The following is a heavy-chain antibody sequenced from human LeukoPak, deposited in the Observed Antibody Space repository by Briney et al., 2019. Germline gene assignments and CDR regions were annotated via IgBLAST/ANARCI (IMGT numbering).Heavy chain of an antibody. V-gene: IGHV3-48*03. Sequence: GGSLRLSCAASGFTSSSYEMNWVRQAPGKGLEWVSYISSSGSTIYYADSVKGRFTISRDNAKNSLYLQMNSLRAEDTAVYYCARDLIAVAGTDYWGQGTLVTVSS. CDR1: GFTSSSYE. J-gene: IGHJ4*02. D-gene: IGHD6-19*01. CDR3: ARDLIAVAGTDY. CDR2: ISSSGSTI.